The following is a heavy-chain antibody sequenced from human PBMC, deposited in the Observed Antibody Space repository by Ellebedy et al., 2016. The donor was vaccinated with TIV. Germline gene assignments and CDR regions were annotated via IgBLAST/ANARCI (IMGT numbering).Heavy chain of an antibody. V-gene: IGHV1-2*02. J-gene: IGHJ6*02. CDR2: VNPDSGST. CDR1: ASTFTAYY. D-gene: IGHD3-22*01. Sequence: ASVKVSCKASASTFTAYYIHWVRHAPGHGLEWMGWVNPDSGSTNFAQRFQGRVTMTRDTSVNTAYMELSGLESGDTATYYCARVRRGSSGMDVWGQGTTVTVS. CDR3: ARVRRGSSGMDV.